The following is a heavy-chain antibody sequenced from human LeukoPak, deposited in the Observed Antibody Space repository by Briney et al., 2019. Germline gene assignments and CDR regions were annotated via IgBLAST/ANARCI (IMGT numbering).Heavy chain of an antibody. CDR3: ARDIGYGSGIYYFDY. V-gene: IGHV4-61*02. CDR1: GGSISSGSYY. D-gene: IGHD3-10*01. CDR2: IYTSGST. Sequence: SSETLSLTCTVSGGSISSGSYYWSWIRQPAGKGLEWIGRIYTSGSTNYNPSLKSRVTISVDTSKNQFSLKLSSVTAADTAVYYCARDIGYGSGIYYFDYWGQGTLVTVSS. J-gene: IGHJ4*02.